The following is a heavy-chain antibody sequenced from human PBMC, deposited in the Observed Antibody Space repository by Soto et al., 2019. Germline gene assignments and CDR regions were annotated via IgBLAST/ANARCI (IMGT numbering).Heavy chain of an antibody. CDR1: GGSISSYY. D-gene: IGHD4-17*01. J-gene: IGHJ4*02. Sequence: SETLSLTCTVSGGSISSYYWSWIRQPPGKGLEWIGYIYYSGSTNYNPSLKSRVTISVDTSKNQFSLKLSSVTAADTAVYYCAGLRWWADRDYWGQGTLVTVSS. CDR3: AGLRWWADRDY. CDR2: IYYSGST. V-gene: IGHV4-59*01.